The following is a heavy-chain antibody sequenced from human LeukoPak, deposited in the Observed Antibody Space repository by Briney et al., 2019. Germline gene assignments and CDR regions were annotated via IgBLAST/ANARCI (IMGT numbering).Heavy chain of an antibody. Sequence: SETLSLTCTVSGGSMRSYYWSWIRQPPGKGLEGMGDIYYSGFTNYNPSLKSRVTISVDTPKNQFSLKLSSVTAADTAVYYCASSERGFLGHNTYYFDYWGQGTLVTVSS. CDR2: IYYSGFT. CDR3: ASSERGFLGHNTYYFDY. CDR1: GGSMRSYY. J-gene: IGHJ4*02. V-gene: IGHV4-59*01. D-gene: IGHD3-3*01.